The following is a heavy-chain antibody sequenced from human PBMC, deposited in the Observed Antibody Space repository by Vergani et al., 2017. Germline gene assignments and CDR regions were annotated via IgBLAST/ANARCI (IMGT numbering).Heavy chain of an antibody. CDR2: ISSDGGST. CDR1: GFTFSTYA. D-gene: IGHD6-13*01. J-gene: IGHJ4*02. CDR3: ATAAAVDY. V-gene: IGHV3-23*04. Sequence: VQLVESGGGLVQPGGSLRLSCAASGFTFSTYAMTWVRQAPGKGLEWVSTISSDGGSTYYADSVKGRFTISRDNSKNTLSLQMNSLTAEDTAVYYCATAAAVDYWGQGTLVTVSS.